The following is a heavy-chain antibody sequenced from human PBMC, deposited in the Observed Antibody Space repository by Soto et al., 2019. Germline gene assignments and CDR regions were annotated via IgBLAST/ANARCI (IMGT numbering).Heavy chain of an antibody. CDR3: ATLGHYYDSSGYMDY. Sequence: QLQLQESGPGLVKPSETLSLTCTVSGGSISSSSYYWGWIRQPPGKGLEWIGSIYYSGSTYYNPSLKSRVTISVDTSKNQFSLKLSSVTAADTAVYYCATLGHYYDSSGYMDYWGQGTLVTVSS. D-gene: IGHD3-22*01. CDR2: IYYSGST. CDR1: GGSISSSSYY. V-gene: IGHV4-39*01. J-gene: IGHJ4*02.